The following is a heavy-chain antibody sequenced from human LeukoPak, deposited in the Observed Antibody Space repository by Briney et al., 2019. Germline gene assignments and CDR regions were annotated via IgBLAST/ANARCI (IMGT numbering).Heavy chain of an antibody. D-gene: IGHD6-13*01. CDR2: IKSKADGGKI. V-gene: IGHV3-15*01. CDR1: GFTFSKAW. J-gene: IGHJ5*02. Sequence: GGSLRLSCAASGFTFSKAWMSWVRQAPGKGLEWVGRIKSKADGGKIDYAAPVKGRFTISRDDSRNTLYLQMNSLKIVDTGVYYCATWEYTSTWYGPWGQGALVTVSS. CDR3: ATWEYTSTWYGP.